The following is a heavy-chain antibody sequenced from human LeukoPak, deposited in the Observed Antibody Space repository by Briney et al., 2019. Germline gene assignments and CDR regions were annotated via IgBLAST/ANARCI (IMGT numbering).Heavy chain of an antibody. J-gene: IGHJ4*02. CDR3: AKESLRVLPAATFDY. D-gene: IGHD2-2*01. V-gene: IGHV3-30*02. CDR1: GFTFSSYG. Sequence: GGSLRLSCAASGFTFSSYGMRWVRQAPGKGLEWVAFIRYDGSNKYYADSVKGRFTISRDNSKNTLYLQMNSLRAEDTAVYYCAKESLRVLPAATFDYWGQGTLVTVSS. CDR2: IRYDGSNK.